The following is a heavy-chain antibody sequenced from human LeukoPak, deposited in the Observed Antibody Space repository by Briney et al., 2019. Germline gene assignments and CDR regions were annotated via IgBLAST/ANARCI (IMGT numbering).Heavy chain of an antibody. CDR2: IYTGGST. CDR3: ARGVGHPQVVGYHYALVV. CDR1: GFIVSPNY. V-gene: IGHV3-53*01. Sequence: PGGSLRLSCAASGFIVSPNYMAWVRQAPGKGLEWVSAIYTGGSTYYADSVKGRFTISRDNSKNTLYLQMNSLRAQDTAVYYCARGVGHPQVVGYHYALVVWGQGTTVTVSS. J-gene: IGHJ6*02. D-gene: IGHD3-22*01.